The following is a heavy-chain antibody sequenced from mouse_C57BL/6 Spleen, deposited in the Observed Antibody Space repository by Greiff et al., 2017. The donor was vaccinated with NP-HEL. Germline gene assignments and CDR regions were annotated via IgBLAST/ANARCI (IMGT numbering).Heavy chain of an antibody. D-gene: IGHD1-1*01. CDR1: GFNIKDYY. V-gene: IGHV14-2*01. J-gene: IGHJ1*03. CDR3: ARITTVWYFDV. CDR2: IDPEDGET. Sequence: VQLQHSGAELVKPGASVKLSCTASGFNIKDYYMHWVKQRTEQGLEWIGRIDPEDGETKYAPKFQGKATITADKSSNTAYLQLSSLTSKDTAVYYCARITTVWYFDVWGTGTTVTVSS.